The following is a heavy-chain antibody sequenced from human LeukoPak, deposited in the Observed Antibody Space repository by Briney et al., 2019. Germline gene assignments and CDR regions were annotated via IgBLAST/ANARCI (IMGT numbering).Heavy chain of an antibody. Sequence: SETLSLTCTVSGGSISSYYWSWVRQPPGKGLEWIGYIYYSGSTNYNPSLKSRVTMSVDTSKNQFSLKLSSVTAADTAVYYCARGYYYGSGSYYTNYYYYGMDVWGKGTTVTVSS. V-gene: IGHV4-59*01. J-gene: IGHJ6*04. CDR2: IYYSGST. D-gene: IGHD3-10*01. CDR3: ARGYYYGSGSYYTNYYYYGMDV. CDR1: GGSISSYY.